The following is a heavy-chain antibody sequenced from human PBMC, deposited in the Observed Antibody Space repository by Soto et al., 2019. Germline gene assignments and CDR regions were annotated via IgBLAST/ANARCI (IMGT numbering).Heavy chain of an antibody. CDR3: ARAFDDSSGYYGGLGY. CDR2: IYYTGST. D-gene: IGHD3-22*01. J-gene: IGHJ4*02. V-gene: IGHV4-30-4*01. CDR1: GGSISSGDYY. Sequence: PSETLSLTCTVSGGSISSGDYYWSWIRQPPGKGLEWIGYIYYTGSTYYNPSLKGRLTISVDTSKNQLSLQLSSVTAADTAVYYCARAFDDSSGYYGGLGYWGQGTRVTSPQ.